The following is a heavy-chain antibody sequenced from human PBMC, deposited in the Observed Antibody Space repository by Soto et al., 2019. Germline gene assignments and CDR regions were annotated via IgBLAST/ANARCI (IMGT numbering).Heavy chain of an antibody. CDR1: GFTFRSFT. Sequence: GGSLRLSCAASGFTFRSFTMNWVRQAPGKGLEWVAVIWYDGSNKYYADSVKGRFTISRDNSKNTLYLQMNSLRAEDTAVYYCARAAGGYGMDVWGQGTTVTVSS. CDR3: ARAAGGYGMDV. J-gene: IGHJ6*02. CDR2: IWYDGSNK. V-gene: IGHV3-33*08. D-gene: IGHD6-13*01.